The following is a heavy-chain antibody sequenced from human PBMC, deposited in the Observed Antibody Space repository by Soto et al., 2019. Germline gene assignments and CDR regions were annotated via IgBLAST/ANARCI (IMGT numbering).Heavy chain of an antibody. CDR1: GFTFSNYA. CDR2: ISGSGGST. V-gene: IGHV3-23*01. Sequence: GGSLRLSCAASGFTFSNYAMSWVRQAPGKGLEWVSAISGSGGSTYYADSVKGRFTISRDNSNNTLYLQMNSLRAEDTAVYYCARDKIDDDDFGDYWGQGTLVPVSS. J-gene: IGHJ4*02. D-gene: IGHD4-17*01. CDR3: ARDKIDDDDFGDY.